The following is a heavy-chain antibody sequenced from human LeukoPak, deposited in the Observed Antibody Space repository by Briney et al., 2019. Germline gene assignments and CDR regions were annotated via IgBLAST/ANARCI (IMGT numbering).Heavy chain of an antibody. CDR2: INHSGST. V-gene: IGHV4-34*01. Sequence: SETLSLTCAIYGGSFSGYYWSWIRQPPGKGLEWIGEINHSGSTNYNPSLKSRVTISVDTSKNQFSLNLSSVTAADTAVYYCARGTNFWSGYSPRGYYYYYMDVWGKGTTVTVSS. D-gene: IGHD3-3*01. J-gene: IGHJ6*03. CDR1: GGSFSGYY. CDR3: ARGTNFWSGYSPRGYYYYYMDV.